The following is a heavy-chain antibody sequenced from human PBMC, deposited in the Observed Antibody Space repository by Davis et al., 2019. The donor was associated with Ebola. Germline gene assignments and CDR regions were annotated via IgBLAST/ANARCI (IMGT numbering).Heavy chain of an antibody. Sequence: GESLKISCAASGFTFSSYAMSWVRQAPGKGLEWVSAISGSGGSTYYADSVKGRFTISRDNSKSTLYLQMNSLRAEDTAVYYCARDFGGGTFGRYFDYWGQGTLVTVSS. V-gene: IGHV3-23*01. CDR2: ISGSGGST. CDR1: GFTFSSYA. J-gene: IGHJ4*02. D-gene: IGHD3-10*01. CDR3: ARDFGGGTFGRYFDY.